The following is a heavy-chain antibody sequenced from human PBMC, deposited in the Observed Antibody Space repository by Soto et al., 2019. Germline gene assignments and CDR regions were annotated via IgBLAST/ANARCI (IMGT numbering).Heavy chain of an antibody. D-gene: IGHD6-19*01. CDR3: AKAGPGYSSGWFNWFDP. Sequence: SLSLSCAASGFTFDDYAMHWVRQAPGKGLEWVSGISWNSGSIGYADSVKGRFTISRDNAKNSLYLQMNSLRAEDTALYYCAKAGPGYSSGWFNWFDPWGQGTLVTVSS. J-gene: IGHJ5*02. V-gene: IGHV3-9*01. CDR2: ISWNSGSI. CDR1: GFTFDDYA.